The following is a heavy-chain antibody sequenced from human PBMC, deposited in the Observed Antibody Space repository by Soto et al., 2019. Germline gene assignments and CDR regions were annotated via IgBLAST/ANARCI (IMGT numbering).Heavy chain of an antibody. D-gene: IGHD6-19*01. CDR1: GFTFSSSA. Sequence: EVQLLDSGGGLVQPGGSLRLSCAASGFTFSSSAMSWFRQAPGKGLEWVSAVSGSGWTTYYADSVRGRFTISRDNSKNSLYLQMNSLRAEDTAIYFCARCTVDTIVTSGWCHYLDPWGQGTLVTVSS. CDR3: ARCTVDTIVTSGWCHYLDP. J-gene: IGHJ5*02. CDR2: VSGSGWTT. V-gene: IGHV3-23*01.